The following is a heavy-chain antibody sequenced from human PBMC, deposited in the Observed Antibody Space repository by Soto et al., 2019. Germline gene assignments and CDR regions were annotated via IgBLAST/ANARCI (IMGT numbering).Heavy chain of an antibody. CDR2: INHSGST. CDR3: ARGWIQLWTLYYYYYGMDV. CDR1: GGSFSGYY. J-gene: IGHJ6*02. V-gene: IGHV4-34*01. Sequence: PSETLSLTCAVYGGSFSGYYWSWIRQPPGKGLEWIGEINHSGSTNYNPSLKSRVTISVDTSKNQFSLKLSSVTAADTAVYYCARGWIQLWTLYYYYYGMDVWGQGTTVTVSS. D-gene: IGHD5-18*01.